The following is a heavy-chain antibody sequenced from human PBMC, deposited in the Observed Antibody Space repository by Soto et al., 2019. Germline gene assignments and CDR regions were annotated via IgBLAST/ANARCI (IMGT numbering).Heavy chain of an antibody. D-gene: IGHD2-2*01. CDR2: IRSKAYDGTT. Sequence: PGGSLRLSCTASGFAFGDFALSWFRQAPGKGLEWVGFIRSKAYDGTTDYAASVKGRFTISRDDSKSIAYLQMNSLKTEDTGVYYSSRDPLSHAYAVYWGQGT. CDR1: GFAFGDFA. V-gene: IGHV3-49*03. CDR3: SRDPLSHAYAVY. J-gene: IGHJ4*02.